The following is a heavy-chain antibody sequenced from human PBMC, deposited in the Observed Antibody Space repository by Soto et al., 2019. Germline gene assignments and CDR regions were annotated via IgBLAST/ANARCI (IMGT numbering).Heavy chain of an antibody. CDR1: GGTFSSYT. CDR3: AGNPRKLGYCSRTTCSPNWFAP. Sequence: QVQLVQSGAEVKKPGSSVKVSCKASGGTFSSYTISWVRQAPGQGLEWMGRIIPILGIANYAQKFQGRVTITADKPRSTAYMELRSLRSEDTAVYSCAGNPRKLGYCSRTTCSPNWFAPWGKGTLVTVSS. V-gene: IGHV1-69*02. CDR2: IIPILGIA. J-gene: IGHJ5*02. D-gene: IGHD2-2*01.